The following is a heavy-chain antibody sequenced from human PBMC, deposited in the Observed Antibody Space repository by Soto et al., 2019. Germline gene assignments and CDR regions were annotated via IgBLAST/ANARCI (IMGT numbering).Heavy chain of an antibody. Sequence: PSETLSLTCAVYGGSFSGDYWNWIRQPPGRGLEWIGEVNHSGSTNYNPSLKSRVTVSVDTSKNQFSLKLSSVTAADTAVYYCARSVPYYQTYYYFAMDVWGQGTTVTVSS. CDR2: VNHSGST. V-gene: IGHV4-34*01. CDR3: ARSVPYYQTYYYFAMDV. D-gene: IGHD3-16*01. CDR1: GGSFSGDY. J-gene: IGHJ6*02.